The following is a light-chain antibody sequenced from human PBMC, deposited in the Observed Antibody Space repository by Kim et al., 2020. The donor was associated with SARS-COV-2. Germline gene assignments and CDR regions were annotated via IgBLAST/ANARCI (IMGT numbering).Light chain of an antibody. J-gene: IGLJ3*02. Sequence: SSELTQDPAVSVALGQTVKITCQGDSLRSYYASWYQQKPGQALVLVFYGKNNRPSGIPDRFSGSYSGNTASLTITAAQAEDEADYYCNSRESSANHWMFGGGTQLTVL. CDR3: NSRESSANHWM. CDR2: GKN. CDR1: SLRSYY. V-gene: IGLV3-19*01.